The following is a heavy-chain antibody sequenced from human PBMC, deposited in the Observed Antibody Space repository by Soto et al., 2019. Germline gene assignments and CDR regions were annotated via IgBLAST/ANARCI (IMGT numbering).Heavy chain of an antibody. Sequence: GGSLRLSCAASGFTFSSYAMSWVRQAPGKGLEWVSAISGSGGSTYYADSVKGRFTISRDNSKNTLYLQMNSLRAEDTAVYYCAKDPPSEQWLWRNDAFDIWGQGTMVTVSS. D-gene: IGHD6-19*01. CDR3: AKDPPSEQWLWRNDAFDI. V-gene: IGHV3-23*01. J-gene: IGHJ3*02. CDR1: GFTFSSYA. CDR2: ISGSGGST.